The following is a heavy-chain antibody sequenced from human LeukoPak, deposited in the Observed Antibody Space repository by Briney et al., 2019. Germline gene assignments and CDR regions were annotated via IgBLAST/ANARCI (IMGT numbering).Heavy chain of an antibody. Sequence: GGSLRLSCAASGFRFSSYWMSWVRQAPGKGLEWVAFIRYDGSNKYYADSVKGRFTISRDNSKNTLYLQMNSLRAEDTAVYYCAKLVLRYFDWLMDYWGQGTLVTVSS. CDR2: IRYDGSNK. CDR3: AKLVLRYFDWLMDY. V-gene: IGHV3-30*02. D-gene: IGHD3-9*01. CDR1: GFRFSSYW. J-gene: IGHJ4*02.